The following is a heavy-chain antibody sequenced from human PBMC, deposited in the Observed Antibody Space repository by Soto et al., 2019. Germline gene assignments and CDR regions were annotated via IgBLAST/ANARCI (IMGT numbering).Heavy chain of an antibody. CDR2: IYYSGST. D-gene: IGHD2-15*01. CDR1: GGSISSGDYY. J-gene: IGHJ6*02. V-gene: IGHV4-30-4*01. CDR3: AREAKVVVAATYYYCGMDV. Sequence: SETLSLTCTVSGGSISSGDYYWSWIRQPPGKGLEWIGYIYYSGSTYYNPSLKSRVTISVDTSKNQFSLKLSSVTAADTAVYCCAREAKVVVAATYYYCGMDVWGQGTTVTVSS.